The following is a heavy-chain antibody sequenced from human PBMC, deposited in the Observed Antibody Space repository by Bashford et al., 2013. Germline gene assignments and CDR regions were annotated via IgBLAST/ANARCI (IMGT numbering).Heavy chain of an antibody. CDR3: ARQRRDLWTGHGDDYIYHGMDV. J-gene: IGHJ6*02. D-gene: IGHD3/OR15-3a*01. V-gene: IGHV5-10-1*01. CDR1: TFSFTSYW. Sequence: GESLKISCQGSTFSFTSYWINWVRLMPGKGLEWMGRIDPSDSQTNYSPSFQGHLTMSTDTSTSTAYLQWHSLKASDTAIYYCARQRRDLWTGHGDDYIYHGMDVWGQGTTVTVSS. CDR2: IDPSDSQT.